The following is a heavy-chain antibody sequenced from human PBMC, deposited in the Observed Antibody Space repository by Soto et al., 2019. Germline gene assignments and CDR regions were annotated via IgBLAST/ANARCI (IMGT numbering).Heavy chain of an antibody. CDR3: ARVGDYYGSGSYYNTEPLWFDP. CDR1: GGSISSGGYY. Sequence: QVQLQESGPGLVKPSQTLSLTCTVSGGSISSGGYYWSWIRQHPGKGLEWIGYIYYSGSTYYNPSLKSRVTISVDTSKNQFSLKLSSVTAADTAVYYCARVGDYYGSGSYYNTEPLWFDPWGQGTLVTVSS. J-gene: IGHJ5*02. V-gene: IGHV4-31*03. CDR2: IYYSGST. D-gene: IGHD3-10*01.